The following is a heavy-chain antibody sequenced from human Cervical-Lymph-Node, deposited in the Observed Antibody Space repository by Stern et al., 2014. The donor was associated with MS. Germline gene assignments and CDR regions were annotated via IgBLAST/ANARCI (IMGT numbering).Heavy chain of an antibody. J-gene: IGHJ6*02. D-gene: IGHD3-22*01. CDR2: IIPIFGKA. CDR3: ARGTYYYDSSGYYVSYYYYYGMDV. V-gene: IGHV1-69*01. Sequence: QVQLGQSGAEVKKPGSSVKVSCKASGGTFSSYAISWVRQAPGQGLEWMGGIIPIFGKANYAQKFQGRVTITADQSTSPAYMELRSLRSEDTAVYYCARGTYYYDSSGYYVSYYYYYGMDVWGQGTTVTVSS. CDR1: GGTFSSYA.